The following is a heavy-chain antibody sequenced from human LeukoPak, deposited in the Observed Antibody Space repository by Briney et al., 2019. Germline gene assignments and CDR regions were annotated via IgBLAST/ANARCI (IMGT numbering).Heavy chain of an antibody. CDR2: IYYSGST. CDR1: GGSISSGDYY. D-gene: IGHD4-17*01. J-gene: IGHJ4*02. CDR3: ARESGPLDGDVDY. Sequence: SETLSLTCTVSGGSISSGDYYWSWIRQPPGKGLEWIGYIYYSGSTYYNPSLKSRVTISVDTSKNQFSLKLSSVTAADTAVYYCARESGPLDGDVDYWGQGTLVTVSS. V-gene: IGHV4-30-4*08.